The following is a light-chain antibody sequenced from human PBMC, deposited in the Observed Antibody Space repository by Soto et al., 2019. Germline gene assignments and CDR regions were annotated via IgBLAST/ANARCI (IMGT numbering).Light chain of an antibody. CDR3: QQYNNWPRT. Sequence: EIVMTQSPGTLSVSPGERATLSCRASQSVSSNLAWYQQKPGQAPRLLIYGASTRATGIPPRFSASRSGTVFALTFSGLQPEDFAVYCCQQYNNWPRTFGQGTKVEIK. V-gene: IGKV3-15*01. J-gene: IGKJ1*01. CDR1: QSVSSN. CDR2: GAS.